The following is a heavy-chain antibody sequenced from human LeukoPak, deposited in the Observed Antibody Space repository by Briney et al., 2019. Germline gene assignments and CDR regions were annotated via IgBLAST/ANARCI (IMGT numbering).Heavy chain of an antibody. J-gene: IGHJ4*02. V-gene: IGHV3-30*04. CDR2: ISYDGSNK. D-gene: IGHD2-15*01. CDR3: ARGPDPLLGYCSGGSCYFFDY. CDR1: GFPFSSYA. Sequence: QPGRSLRLSCAASGFPFSSYAMHWVRQAPGKGLEWVAVISYDGSNKYYAGSVKGRFTISRDNSKNTLYLQMNSLRAEDTAVYYCARGPDPLLGYCSGGSCYFFDYWGQGTLVTVSS.